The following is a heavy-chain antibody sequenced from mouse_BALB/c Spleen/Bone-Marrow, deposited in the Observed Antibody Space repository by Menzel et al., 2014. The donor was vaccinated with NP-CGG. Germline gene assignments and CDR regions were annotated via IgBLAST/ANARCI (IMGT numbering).Heavy chain of an antibody. J-gene: IGHJ2*01. D-gene: IGHD2-1*01. CDR3: ARYGNYGDYFDY. Sequence: VKLMESGAELAKPGASVKMSCKASGYTFTSYWMHWVKQRPGQGLEWIGYINPSTGYTEYNQKFKDKATLSADKSSSTAYMQLSSLTSEDSAVYYCARYGNYGDYFDYWGQGTTLTVSP. V-gene: IGHV1-7*01. CDR1: GYTFTSYW. CDR2: INPSTGYT.